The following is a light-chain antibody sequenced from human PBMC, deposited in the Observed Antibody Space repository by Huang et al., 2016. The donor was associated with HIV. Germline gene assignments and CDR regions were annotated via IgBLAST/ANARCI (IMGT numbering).Light chain of an antibody. V-gene: IGKV3-11*01. Sequence: DIVLTQSPATLSLSPGERATLSCRAGQSVGSYLAWYQQTPGQAPRLLVSDASHRAPGMPARVRGRWAGTDFTLTISSLEPEDFAVYYCHQHSSWPGTFGQGTRVEIK. CDR1: QSVGSY. CDR3: HQHSSWPGT. CDR2: DAS. J-gene: IGKJ1*01.